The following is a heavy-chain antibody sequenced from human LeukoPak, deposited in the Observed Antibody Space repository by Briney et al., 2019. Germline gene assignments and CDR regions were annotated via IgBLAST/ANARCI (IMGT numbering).Heavy chain of an antibody. Sequence: PRGSLRLSCAASGFTFSSFGMHSVRQAPGKGLGWVAFIRYDGSNKYYAGSVKGRFTISRDNSKNTLYLQMNSLRAEDTAVYYCAKGRYFDDSWFDPWGQGTLVTVSS. CDR3: AKGRYFDDSWFDP. V-gene: IGHV3-30*02. CDR2: IRYDGSNK. J-gene: IGHJ5*02. CDR1: GFTFSSFG. D-gene: IGHD3-9*01.